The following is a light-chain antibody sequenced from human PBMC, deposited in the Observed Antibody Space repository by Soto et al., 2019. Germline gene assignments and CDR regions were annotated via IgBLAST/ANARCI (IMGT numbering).Light chain of an antibody. J-gene: IGLJ1*01. CDR1: SYNIGDGYD. V-gene: IGLV1-40*01. CDR3: QSYDSSLRDYV. CDR2: ANS. Sequence: QSVLTQPPSVSGAPGQRVTISCTGSSYNIGDGYDVPWYQQLPGTPPKLLIHANSNRPSGVPDRISGSKPGTSASLATTGLQAEDEADYYCQSYDSSLRDYVFGTGTKVTVL.